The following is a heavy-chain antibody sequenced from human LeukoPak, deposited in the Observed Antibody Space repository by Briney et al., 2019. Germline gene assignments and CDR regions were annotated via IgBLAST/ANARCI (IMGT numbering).Heavy chain of an antibody. Sequence: QPGGSLRLSCSVSGFTFSNYAMHWVRQAPGKGLEFFSGISSNGGRTYYADSVKGRFTISRDNSKNTMYVQMSTLRVEDTAVYYCVKDPHSSGRYYFDYWGQGTLVTVSS. J-gene: IGHJ4*02. CDR1: GFTFSNYA. CDR2: ISSNGGRT. CDR3: VKDPHSSGRYYFDY. V-gene: IGHV3-64*05. D-gene: IGHD6-19*01.